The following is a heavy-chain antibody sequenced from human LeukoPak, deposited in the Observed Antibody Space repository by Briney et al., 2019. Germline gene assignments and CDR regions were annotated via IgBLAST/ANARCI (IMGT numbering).Heavy chain of an antibody. CDR2: IYYSGST. J-gene: IGHJ4*02. Sequence: PSQTLSLTCTVSGGSISSYYWSWIRQPPGKGLEWIGYIYYSGSTNYNPSLKSRVTISVDTSKNQFSLKLSSVTAADTAVYYCARGSGGSCHDYWGQGTLVTVSS. V-gene: IGHV4-59*01. CDR3: ARGSGGSCHDY. D-gene: IGHD2-15*01. CDR1: GGSISSYY.